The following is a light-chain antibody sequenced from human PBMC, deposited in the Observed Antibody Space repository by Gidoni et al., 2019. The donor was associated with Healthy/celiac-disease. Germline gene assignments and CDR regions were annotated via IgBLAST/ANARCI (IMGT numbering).Light chain of an antibody. CDR3: QQRSNWPGT. V-gene: IGKV3-11*01. Sequence: EIVLTQSPATLSLSPGERATLSCRASQSVSSYLACYQHKPGQAPRLLIYDASNRATGIPAMFSGSGSGTAFTLTLRSLEPEDFSVYYCQQRSNWPGTFGQGTKVEIK. J-gene: IGKJ1*01. CDR2: DAS. CDR1: QSVSSY.